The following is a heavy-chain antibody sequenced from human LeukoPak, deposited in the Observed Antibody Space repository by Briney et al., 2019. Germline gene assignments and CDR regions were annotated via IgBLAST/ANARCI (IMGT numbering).Heavy chain of an antibody. CDR2: ISYDGSNK. CDR3: AKDDTAAGTFFDY. J-gene: IGHJ4*02. V-gene: IGHV3-30*04. D-gene: IGHD6-13*01. CDR1: GFTFSSYA. Sequence: GRSLRLSCAAPGFTFSSYAMHWVRQAPGKGLEWVAVISYDGSNKYYADSVKGRFTISRDNSKNTLYLQMNSLRAEDTAVYYCAKDDTAAGTFFDYWGQGTLVTVSS.